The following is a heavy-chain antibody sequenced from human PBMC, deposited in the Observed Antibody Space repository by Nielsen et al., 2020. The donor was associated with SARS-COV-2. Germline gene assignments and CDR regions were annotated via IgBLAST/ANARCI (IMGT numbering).Heavy chain of an antibody. V-gene: IGHV3-30*04. J-gene: IGHJ4*02. D-gene: IGHD6-13*01. CDR2: ISFDGLYK. Sequence: GESLKISCAASGFNFRSYAIHWVRQAPGKGLEWVTVISFDGLYKQYTDSVKGRFSISRDNSKNTVSLQMDSLRSEDTAVYYCAREDRTNWYGVGYWGQGTLVTVSS. CDR3: AREDRTNWYGVGY. CDR1: GFNFRSYA.